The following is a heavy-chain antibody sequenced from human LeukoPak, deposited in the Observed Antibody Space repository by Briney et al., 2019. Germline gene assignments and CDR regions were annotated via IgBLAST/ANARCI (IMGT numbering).Heavy chain of an antibody. Sequence: PGRSLRLSCAASGFTFDDYGMSWVRQAPGKGLEWVSGINWNGGSTGYADSVKGRFTISRDNAKNSLYLQMNSLRAEDTALYHCAREIEHQLLTEYYFDYWGQGTLVTVSS. V-gene: IGHV3-20*01. J-gene: IGHJ4*02. CDR1: GFTFDDYG. CDR2: INWNGGST. D-gene: IGHD2-2*01. CDR3: AREIEHQLLTEYYFDY.